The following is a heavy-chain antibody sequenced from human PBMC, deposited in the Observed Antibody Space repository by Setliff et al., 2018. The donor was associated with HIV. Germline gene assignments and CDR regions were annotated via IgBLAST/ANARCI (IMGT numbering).Heavy chain of an antibody. J-gene: IGHJ4*02. Sequence: LRLSCVASGFTFSDYSMNWVRQAPGKGLEWVSYINISSTISYADSVKGRFTISRDNAKSSLYLQMNSLRAEDTAVYYCTRTSRAAYWGRGTLVTVSS. CDR1: GFTFSDYS. CDR2: INISSTI. V-gene: IGHV3-48*01. D-gene: IGHD6-25*01. CDR3: TRTSRAAY.